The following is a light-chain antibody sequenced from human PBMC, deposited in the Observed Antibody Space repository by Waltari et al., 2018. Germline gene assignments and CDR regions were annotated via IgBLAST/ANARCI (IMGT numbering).Light chain of an antibody. CDR2: KAS. J-gene: IGKJ1*01. CDR3: QQYKTYWT. CDR1: QSINNW. V-gene: IGKV1-5*03. Sequence: DIQKTQSPSTLSASVGDRVTITCRASQSINNWLAWYQQKPGKAPKLLISKASSLESGVPSRFSGSGSGTEFTLTISSLQPDDFAIYYCQQYKTYWTFGQGTKVEIK.